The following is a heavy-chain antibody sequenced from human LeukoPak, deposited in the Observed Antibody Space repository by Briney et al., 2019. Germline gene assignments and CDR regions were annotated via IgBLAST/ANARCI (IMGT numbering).Heavy chain of an antibody. V-gene: IGHV1-69*13. Sequence: GASVKVSCKASGGTFSSYAISCVRQAPGQGLEWMGGVIPIFGTANYAQKFQGRVTITADESTSTAYMELSSLRSEDTVFFFWQRTAYDILTGYLFDYWGQGTLVTVSS. J-gene: IGHJ4*02. D-gene: IGHD3-9*01. CDR1: GGTFSSYA. CDR3: QRTAYDILTGYLFDY. CDR2: VIPIFGTA.